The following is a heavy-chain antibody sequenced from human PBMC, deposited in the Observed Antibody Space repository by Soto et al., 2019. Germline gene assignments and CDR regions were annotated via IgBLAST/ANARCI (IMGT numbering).Heavy chain of an antibody. CDR1: GVTVSSNG. CDR2: IYSDGTT. Sequence: GGSLRLSCAALGVTVSSNGMNWVRQAPGKGLEWVSIIYSDGTTSYADSVKGRFTISRDNFKNTLHLQMNSLSAEDTAVYYCAILSNWGQGTLVTVSS. J-gene: IGHJ4*02. CDR3: AILSN. V-gene: IGHV3-53*01. D-gene: IGHD6-6*01.